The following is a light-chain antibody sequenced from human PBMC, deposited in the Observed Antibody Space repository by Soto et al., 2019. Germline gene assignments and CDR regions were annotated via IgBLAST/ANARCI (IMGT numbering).Light chain of an antibody. CDR3: SSYTSSNTLV. J-gene: IGLJ2*01. CDR2: DVS. V-gene: IGLV2-14*03. Sequence: QSALTQPASVSGSPGQSITISCTGTSSDVGGYNYVSWYQQHPGKAPKFIIYDVSNRPSGVSNRFSGSKSGNTASLTISGLQAEDEADYYCSSYTSSNTLVFGGGTKLTVL. CDR1: SSDVGGYNY.